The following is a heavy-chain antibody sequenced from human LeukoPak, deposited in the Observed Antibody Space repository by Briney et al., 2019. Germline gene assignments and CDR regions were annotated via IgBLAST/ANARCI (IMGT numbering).Heavy chain of an antibody. CDR3: ASRGR. D-gene: IGHD1-26*01. V-gene: IGHV4-34*01. CDR2: INRSGNT. J-gene: IGHJ4*02. Sequence: SETLSLTCGVSGEPFSGYYWGWIRQPPGKGLELIGEINRSGNTDYNPSLKSRVSISIDTSKNQFSLKMISVTAADTAVYYCASRGRWGQGTLVTVSS. CDR1: GEPFSGYY.